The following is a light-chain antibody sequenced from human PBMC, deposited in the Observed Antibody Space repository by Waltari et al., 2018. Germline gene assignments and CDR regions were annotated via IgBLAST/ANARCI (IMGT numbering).Light chain of an antibody. Sequence: QAVVTQEPSLTVSPGGTVTLTCGSSTGAVTSGHYPYWFQQKPGQAPRTLIYDTSNTHSWPPARFSGSLLGGKAALTLSGAQPEDEAEYYCLLSYSGARLYVFGTGTKVTVL. V-gene: IGLV7-46*01. CDR1: TGAVTSGHY. CDR2: DTS. CDR3: LLSYSGARLYV. J-gene: IGLJ1*01.